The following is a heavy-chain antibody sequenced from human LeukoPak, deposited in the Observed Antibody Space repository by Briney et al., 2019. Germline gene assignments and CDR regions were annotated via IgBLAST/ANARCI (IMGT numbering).Heavy chain of an antibody. Sequence: SETLSLTCTVSGGSISTYYWSWFRQPPGKGLEWIAYIYISGTTNYNPSLKSRVTISLDTSKNQFSLKLRSVTATDTAVYYCARHAANKGSSSLIDSWGQGTLVTVS. CDR1: GGSISTYY. CDR2: IYISGTT. J-gene: IGHJ4*02. CDR3: ARHAANKGSSSLIDS. V-gene: IGHV4-59*08. D-gene: IGHD6-6*01.